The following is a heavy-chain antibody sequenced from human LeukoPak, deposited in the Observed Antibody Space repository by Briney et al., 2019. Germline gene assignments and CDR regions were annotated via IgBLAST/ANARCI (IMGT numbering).Heavy chain of an antibody. CDR1: GYTFTSYG. Sequence: ASVKVSCKASGYTFTSYGISWVRQAPGQGLEWMGWIGAYNGNTNYAQKLQGRVTMTTDTSTSTAYMELRSLRSDDTAVYYCARLTTHESDFDYWGQGTLVTVSS. J-gene: IGHJ4*02. D-gene: IGHD4-11*01. V-gene: IGHV1-18*01. CDR3: ARLTTHESDFDY. CDR2: IGAYNGNT.